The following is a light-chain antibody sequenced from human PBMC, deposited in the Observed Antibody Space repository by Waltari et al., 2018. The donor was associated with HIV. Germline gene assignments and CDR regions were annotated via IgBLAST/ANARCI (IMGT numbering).Light chain of an antibody. CDR3: AAWDDSLSGWV. CDR1: STNIGANY. Sequence: QSALTQPPSTSGTPGQTVTIPCSGSSTNIGANYLSWYPQRPGTAPKLLIYRNSQRPSGVRDRFSGSKSGTSASLAINDLRSEDEAEYHCAAWDDSLSGWVFGGGTNLTVL. J-gene: IGLJ3*02. CDR2: RNS. V-gene: IGLV1-47*01.